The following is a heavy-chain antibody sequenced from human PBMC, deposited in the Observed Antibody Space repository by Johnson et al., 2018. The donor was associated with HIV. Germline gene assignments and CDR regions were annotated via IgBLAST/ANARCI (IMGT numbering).Heavy chain of an antibody. V-gene: IGHV3-30*02. Sequence: QVQLVESGGALVQPGDSLGLSCAVSGFTFSSYWMSWVRQAPGKGLEWVAFIRYDGSNKYYEDSVKGRFTISRDNSKNTLYLQMNSLRAEDTAVYYCAKELADSSGYYADAFDIWGQGTMVIVSS. D-gene: IGHD3-22*01. CDR3: AKELADSSGYYADAFDI. CDR2: IRYDGSNK. J-gene: IGHJ3*02. CDR1: GFTFSSYW.